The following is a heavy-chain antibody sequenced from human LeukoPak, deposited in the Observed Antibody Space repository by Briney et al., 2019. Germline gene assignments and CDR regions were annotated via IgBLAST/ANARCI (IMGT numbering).Heavy chain of an antibody. V-gene: IGHV3-30*04. D-gene: IGHD6-13*01. CDR3: ARGDGQGIAAAGLFDY. Sequence: GGSLRLSCAASGFTFSSYAMHWVRQAPGKGLEWVAVISYDGSNKYYADSVKGRFTISRDNSKNTRYLQMNSLRAEDTAVYYCARGDGQGIAAAGLFDYWGQGTLVTVSS. J-gene: IGHJ4*02. CDR2: ISYDGSNK. CDR1: GFTFSSYA.